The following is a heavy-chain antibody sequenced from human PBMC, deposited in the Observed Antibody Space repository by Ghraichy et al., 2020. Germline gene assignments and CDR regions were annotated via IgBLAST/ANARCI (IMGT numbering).Heavy chain of an antibody. CDR3: VRPNPNWLGAFDS. D-gene: IGHD6-19*01. CDR2: IYRGGAT. J-gene: IGHJ3*01. CDR1: GFTVINHY. Sequence: GGSLRLSCAASGFTVINHYMSWVRQPPGKGLEWVATIYRGGATFYIDSVKGRFAISRDSSTNTLFLQMNSLRAEDSSTYYCVRPNPNWLGAFDSWGQGTTVTVSS. V-gene: IGHV3-66*04.